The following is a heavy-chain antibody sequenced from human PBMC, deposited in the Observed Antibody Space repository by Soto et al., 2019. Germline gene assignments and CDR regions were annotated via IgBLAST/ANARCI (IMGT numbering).Heavy chain of an antibody. V-gene: IGHV1-58*01. CDR3: AAPPGIMVGVENYGMDV. D-gene: IGHD2-21*01. Sequence: SVKVSCKASGFTFTSSAVQWVRQARGQRLEWIGWIVVGSGNTNYAQRFQERVTITRDMSTSTAYMELSSLRSEDTAVYYCAAPPGIMVGVENYGMDVWGQGTTVTVSS. CDR1: GFTFTSSA. CDR2: IVVGSGNT. J-gene: IGHJ6*02.